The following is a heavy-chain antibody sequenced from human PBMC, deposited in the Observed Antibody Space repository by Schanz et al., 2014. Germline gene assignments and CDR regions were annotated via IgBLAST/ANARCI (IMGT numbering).Heavy chain of an antibody. J-gene: IGHJ1*01. CDR2: LTGSGTTT. D-gene: IGHD1-26*01. CDR3: ARGALTSVRAPGFYS. CDR1: GFGFDDYA. V-gene: IGHV3-23*04. Sequence: EVQLVESGGGVVRPGGSLRLSCAASGFGFDDYAMSWVRQAPGKGLEWVSALTGSGTTTYYADSVKGRFTISRDNSKNSLDLQMNSLSAADTAVYYCARGALTSVRAPGFYSWGQGTLVTVSS.